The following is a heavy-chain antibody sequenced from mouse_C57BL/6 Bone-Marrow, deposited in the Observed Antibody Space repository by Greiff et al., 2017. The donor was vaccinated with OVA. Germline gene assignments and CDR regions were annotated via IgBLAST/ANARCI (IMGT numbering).Heavy chain of an antibody. V-gene: IGHV1-18*01. D-gene: IGHD2-2*01. Sequence: EVQLQQSGPELVKPGASVKIPCKASGYTFTDYNMDWVKQSNGKSLEWIGDINPNNGGTIYNQKFKGKATLTVDKSSSTAYMELRSLTSEDTAVYYCARSRLPLYAMDYWGQGTSVTVSS. CDR2: INPNNGGT. CDR3: ARSRLPLYAMDY. J-gene: IGHJ4*01. CDR1: GYTFTDYN.